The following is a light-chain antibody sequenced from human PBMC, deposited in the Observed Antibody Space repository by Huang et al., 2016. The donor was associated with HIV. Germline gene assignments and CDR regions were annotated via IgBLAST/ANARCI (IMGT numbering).Light chain of an antibody. V-gene: IGKV1-39*01. CDR2: AAS. J-gene: IGKJ3*01. CDR1: QSIATF. CDR3: QQSYSAPIT. Sequence: DIQMTQSPSSLSASVGDRVTITCRASQSIATFLNWYQQKPGKAPKLLIFAASSLQSGVPSTFSGSGSGTDFTLTISSLQPEDFATYYCQQSYSAPITFGPGTKLDVK.